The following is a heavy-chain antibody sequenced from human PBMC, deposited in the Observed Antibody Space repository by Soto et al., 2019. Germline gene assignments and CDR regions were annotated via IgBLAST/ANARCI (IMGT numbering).Heavy chain of an antibody. CDR3: ARVKLAGRGGFDH. V-gene: IGHV4-38-2*01. Sequence: SETLSLTCAVSGYSISLGYYWGWIRQPPGKGLEWIGSIYHSGNTYYNPSLKSRVSISLDTSKNHFSLELTSVTAADTAVYYCARVKLAGRGGFDHRGLGTLVTVSS. CDR1: GYSISLGYY. D-gene: IGHD2-15*01. CDR2: IYHSGNT. J-gene: IGHJ4*02.